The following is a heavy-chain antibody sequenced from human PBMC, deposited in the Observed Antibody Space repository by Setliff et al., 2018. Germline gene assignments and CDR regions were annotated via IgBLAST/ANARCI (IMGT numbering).Heavy chain of an antibody. V-gene: IGHV1-46*01. J-gene: IGHJ4*02. CDR1: GYTFTTYY. D-gene: IGHD3-3*01. CDR2: INPSDGST. CDR3: AGESTAKNFWGEYSDY. Sequence: ASVKVSCKASGYTFTTYYMHWVRQAPGQGLEWIGVINPSDGSTTYAQKFQGRVKMTRDTSTNTVYMQLSSLRSEDTAVYYCAGESTAKNFWGEYSDYWGQGTLVTVSS.